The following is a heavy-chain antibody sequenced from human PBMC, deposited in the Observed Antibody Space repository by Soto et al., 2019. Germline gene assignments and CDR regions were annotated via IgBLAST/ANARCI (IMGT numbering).Heavy chain of an antibody. CDR2: IIPILGIA. D-gene: IGHD6-13*01. Sequence: QVQLVQSGAEVTNPGSSVKVSCTASGGTFSSYTISWVRQAPGQGLEWMGRIIPILGIANYAQKFQGRVTITADKSTRTAYMELSSLRTEDTAVYYCARDRPKCIADRGSSWFDPWGQGTLVTVSS. CDR1: GGTFSSYT. V-gene: IGHV1-69*08. CDR3: ARDRPKCIADRGSSWFDP. J-gene: IGHJ5*02.